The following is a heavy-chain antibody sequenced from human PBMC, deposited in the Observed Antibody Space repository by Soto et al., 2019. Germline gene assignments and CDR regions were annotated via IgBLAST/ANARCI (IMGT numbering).Heavy chain of an antibody. Sequence: QVQLVQSGAEVKKPGASVKVSCKASGYTFTSYGISWVRQAPGQGLEWMGWISAYNGNTNYAQKLQGQVTMTTDTPTSTAYRELRSLRSDDTAVYYCARDYDILTGYYKGPYFDYWGQGTLVTVSS. D-gene: IGHD3-9*01. CDR3: ARDYDILTGYYKGPYFDY. CDR1: GYTFTSYG. J-gene: IGHJ4*02. CDR2: ISAYNGNT. V-gene: IGHV1-18*01.